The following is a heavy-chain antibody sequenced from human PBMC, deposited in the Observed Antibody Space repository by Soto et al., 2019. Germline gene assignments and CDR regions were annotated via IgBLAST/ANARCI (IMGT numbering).Heavy chain of an antibody. CDR1: GYTFTSYA. CDR3: ARGVGCSSTSCYIPFDP. CDR2: INAGNGNT. D-gene: IGHD2-2*02. J-gene: IGHJ5*02. V-gene: IGHV1-3*01. Sequence: GASVKVTCKASGYTFTSYAMHWVRQAPGQRLEWMGWINAGNGNTKYSQKFQGRVTITRDTSASTAYMELSSLRSEDTAVYYCARGVGCSSTSCYIPFDPWGQGTLVTVSS.